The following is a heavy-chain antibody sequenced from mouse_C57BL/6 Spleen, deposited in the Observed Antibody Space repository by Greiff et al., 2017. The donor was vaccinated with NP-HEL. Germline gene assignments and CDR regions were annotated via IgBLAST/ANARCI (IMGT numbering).Heavy chain of an antibody. J-gene: IGHJ4*01. V-gene: IGHV1-80*01. Sequence: QVQLQQSGAELVKPGASVKISCKASGYAFSSYWMNWVKQRPGKGLEWIGQIYPGDGDTNYNGKFKGKATLTADKSSSTAYMQLSSLTSEDSAVYFCARFYYYYGDGDYYAMDYWGQGTSVTVSS. CDR3: ARFYYYYGDGDYYAMDY. CDR1: GYAFSSYW. D-gene: IGHD2-4*01. CDR2: IYPGDGDT.